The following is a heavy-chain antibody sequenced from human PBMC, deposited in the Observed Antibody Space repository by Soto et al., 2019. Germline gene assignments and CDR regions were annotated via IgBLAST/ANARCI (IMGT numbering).Heavy chain of an antibody. Sequence: SETLSLTCAVYGGSFSGYYWSWIRQPPGKGLEWIGEINHSGSTNYNPSLKSRVTISVDTSKNQFSLKLSSVTAADTAVYYCARGWMVLSRVYYYGMGVWGQGTTVTVSS. V-gene: IGHV4-34*01. CDR2: INHSGST. J-gene: IGHJ6*02. CDR1: GGSFSGYY. D-gene: IGHD6-19*01. CDR3: ARGWMVLSRVYYYGMGV.